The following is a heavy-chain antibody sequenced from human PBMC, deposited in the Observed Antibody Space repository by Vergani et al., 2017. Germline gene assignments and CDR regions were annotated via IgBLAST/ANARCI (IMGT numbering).Heavy chain of an antibody. CDR1: GGSISSCDYH. CDR3: ARVPGGGAGDWYFDL. Sequence: QLQLQESGSGLVKPSQTLSLTCAVSGGSISSCDYHWIWLPQPPGKGLEWIGYIYYSGSTYYNPSLKSCVTISVDTSKNQFSLKLSTVTAAATAVYYCARVPGGGAGDWYFDLWGRGTLVTVSS. V-gene: IGHV4-30-4*08. CDR2: IYYSGST. D-gene: IGHD6-19*01. J-gene: IGHJ2*01.